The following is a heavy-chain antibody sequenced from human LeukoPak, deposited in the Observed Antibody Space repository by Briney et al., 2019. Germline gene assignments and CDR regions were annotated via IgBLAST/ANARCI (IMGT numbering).Heavy chain of an antibody. CDR3: ARGRIGFGELLSYYFDY. Sequence: SETLSLTCAVYGGSFSGYYWSWIRQPPGKGLEWIGEINHSGSTNYNPSLKSRVTISVDTSKNQFSLKLSSVTAADTAVYYCARGRIGFGELLSYYFDYWGQGTLVTASS. V-gene: IGHV4-34*01. CDR1: GGSFSGYY. CDR2: INHSGST. D-gene: IGHD3-10*01. J-gene: IGHJ4*02.